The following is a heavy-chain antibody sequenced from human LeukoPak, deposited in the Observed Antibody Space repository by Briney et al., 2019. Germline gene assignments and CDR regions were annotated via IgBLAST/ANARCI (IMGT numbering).Heavy chain of an antibody. CDR3: ARDPGYCSGGSCYSGWGGRYYGMDV. D-gene: IGHD2-15*01. Sequence: PGGSLRLSCAASGFTVSSNYMSWVRQAPGKGLEWVSVIYSGGSTYYADSVKGRFHISRDNSKNPLYLQMNSLSAEDTAVYYCARDPGYCSGGSCYSGWGGRYYGMDVWGQGTTVTVSS. CDR2: IYSGGST. CDR1: GFTVSSNY. V-gene: IGHV3-66*01. J-gene: IGHJ6*02.